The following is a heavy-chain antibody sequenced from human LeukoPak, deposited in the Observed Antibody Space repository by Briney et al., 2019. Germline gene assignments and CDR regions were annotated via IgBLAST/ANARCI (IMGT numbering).Heavy chain of an antibody. CDR3: AREGGPYRPLDY. Sequence: SETLSLTCSVSGGSISNYFWTWIRQPPGKGLEWIGYIYSSGSTYYNPSLKSRVTISVDTSKNRFSLKLSTVTAADTAVYYCAREGGPYRPLDYSGQGTLVTVS. D-gene: IGHD3-16*01. CDR1: GGSISNYF. CDR2: IYSSGST. J-gene: IGHJ4*02. V-gene: IGHV4-4*08.